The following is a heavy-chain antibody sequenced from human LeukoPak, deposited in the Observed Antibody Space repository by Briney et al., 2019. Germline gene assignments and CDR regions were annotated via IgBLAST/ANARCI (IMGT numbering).Heavy chain of an antibody. V-gene: IGHV3-21*01. D-gene: IGHD3-22*01. CDR1: GFTFSSYS. Sequence: GGSLRLSCAASGFTFSSYSMNWVRQAPGKGLEWVSSISSSSSYIYYADSVKGRFTISRDNAKNSLYLQMNSLRAEDTAVYYCAREEYDSSGYYSRWAFDIWGQGTMVTVSS. CDR2: ISSSSSYI. CDR3: AREEYDSSGYYSRWAFDI. J-gene: IGHJ3*02.